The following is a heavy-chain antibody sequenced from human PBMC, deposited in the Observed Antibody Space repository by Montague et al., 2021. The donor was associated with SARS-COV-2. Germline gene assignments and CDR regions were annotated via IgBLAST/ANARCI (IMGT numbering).Heavy chain of an antibody. CDR3: AKTGNRGRFDY. CDR1: GDSVSSSLYY. V-gene: IGHV4-39*01. CDR2: IYYTGST. Sequence: SETLSLTCTVSGDSVSSSLYYWAWIRQAPGKGLEWIGSIYYTGSTYYSPTLKSRVTISVDTSKNQMSLQMTSVTAADTGMYYCAKTGNRGRFDYWGQGALVIVSS. J-gene: IGHJ4*02. D-gene: IGHD7-27*01.